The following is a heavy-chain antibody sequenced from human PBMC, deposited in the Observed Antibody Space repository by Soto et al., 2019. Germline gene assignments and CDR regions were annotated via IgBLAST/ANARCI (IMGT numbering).Heavy chain of an antibody. CDR1: GGTFSSYA. Sequence: QVQLVQSGAEVKKPGSSVKVSCKASGGTFSSYAISWVRQAPGQGLEWMGGIIPIFGTANYAQKFQGRVTNTADEPTYTAYMEVSILRSEDTAVEFCARDLYSCGSYDPREVGWFAPWGQGTLVTVSS. CDR3: ARDLYSCGSYDPREVGWFAP. CDR2: IIPIFGTA. J-gene: IGHJ5*02. D-gene: IGHD6-19*01. V-gene: IGHV1-69*01.